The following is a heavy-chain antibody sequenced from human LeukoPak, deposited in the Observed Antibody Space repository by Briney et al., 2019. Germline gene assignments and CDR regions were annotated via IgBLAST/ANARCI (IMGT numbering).Heavy chain of an antibody. CDR3: ARIVWDSSGYYADY. Sequence: GESLKISCEGSGYSFPSYWIGWVRQMPGKGLEWMGIIYPVDSDTRYSPSFQGQVTMSADKSISTAYLQWSSLKASDTAMYYCARIVWDSSGYYADYWGQGTLVTVSS. CDR1: GYSFPSYW. CDR2: IYPVDSDT. J-gene: IGHJ4*02. D-gene: IGHD3-22*01. V-gene: IGHV5-51*01.